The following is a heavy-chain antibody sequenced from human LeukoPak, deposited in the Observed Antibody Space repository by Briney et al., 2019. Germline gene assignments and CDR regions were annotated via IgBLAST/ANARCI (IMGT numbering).Heavy chain of an antibody. D-gene: IGHD3-10*01. CDR2: ISWNSGTI. J-gene: IGHJ6*02. Sequence: GGSLRLSCAASGFTFDDYAMHWVRQAPGKGLEWVSGISWNSGTIGYADSVKGRFTISRDNAKNSLYLQMNSLRAEDTALYYCAKDMGFGELSLYGIDVWGQGTTATVSS. V-gene: IGHV3-9*01. CDR3: AKDMGFGELSLYGIDV. CDR1: GFTFDDYA.